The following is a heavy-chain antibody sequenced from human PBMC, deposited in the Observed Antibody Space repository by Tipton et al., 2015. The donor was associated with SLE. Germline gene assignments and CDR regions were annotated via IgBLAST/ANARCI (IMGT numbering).Heavy chain of an antibody. CDR1: GGSISSYY. V-gene: IGHV4-59*08. CDR3: ASLEYSSSLGDY. J-gene: IGHJ4*02. Sequence: LRLSCTVSGGSISSYYWSWIRQPPGKGLEWIGYIYYSGSTNYNPSLKSRVTISVDTSKNQFSLKLSSVTAADTAVFYCASLEYSSSLGDYWGQGTLVTVSS. CDR2: IYYSGST. D-gene: IGHD6-6*01.